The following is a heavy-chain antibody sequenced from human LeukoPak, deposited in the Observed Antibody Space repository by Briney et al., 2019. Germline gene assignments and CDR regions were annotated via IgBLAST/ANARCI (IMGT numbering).Heavy chain of an antibody. J-gene: IGHJ4*02. D-gene: IGHD4-23*01. CDR1: GFSVSASY. Sequence: GGSLRLSCAASGFSVSASYMSWVRQAPGKGPESVSVISNEGATYYADSVKGRFSISRDNSKNTVSLQMNSLRAEDTAVYYCARRAGGYSHPYDYWGQGTLVTVSS. CDR2: ISNEGAT. CDR3: ARRAGGYSHPYDY. V-gene: IGHV3-53*01.